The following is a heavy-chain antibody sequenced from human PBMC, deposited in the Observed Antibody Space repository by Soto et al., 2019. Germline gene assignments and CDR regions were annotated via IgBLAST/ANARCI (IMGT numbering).Heavy chain of an antibody. CDR3: AYDSSGYYYYYFDY. CDR1: GFTFTSSA. V-gene: IGHV1-58*01. J-gene: IGHJ4*02. CDR2: IVVGSGNT. D-gene: IGHD3-22*01. Sequence: SVKVSCKAPGFTFTSSAVQWVRQARGQRLEWIGWIVVGSGNTNYAQKFQERVTITRDMSTSTAYMELSSLRSEDTAVYYCAYDSSGYYYYYFDYWGQGTLVTVSS.